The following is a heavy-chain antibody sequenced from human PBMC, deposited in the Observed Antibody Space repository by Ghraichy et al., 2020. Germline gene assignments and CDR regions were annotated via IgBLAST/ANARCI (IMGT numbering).Heavy chain of an antibody. CDR1: GFTFSNYW. Sequence: GGSLRLSCAASGFTFSNYWMNWVRQAPGKGLEWVANIKQDGSEKYYVDSVKGRFTISRDNAKNSLYLQMNSLRAEDTAVYYCARGKLDYWGQGTLVTVSS. CDR3: ARGKLDY. J-gene: IGHJ4*02. CDR2: IKQDGSEK. V-gene: IGHV3-7*03.